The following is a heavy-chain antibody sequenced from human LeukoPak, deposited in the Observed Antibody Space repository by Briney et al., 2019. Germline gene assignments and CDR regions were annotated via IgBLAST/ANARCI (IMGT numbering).Heavy chain of an antibody. J-gene: IGHJ4*02. CDR2: IYPGGSET. CDR1: GYDFSTYW. Sequence: GESLKISCKGLGYDFSTYWNAWVRQRPGKGLEWMGMIYPGGSETRYDPSFQGQVTISADRSTSTAYLQWSSPRASDTAMNYCARASRDGYNQNFDHWGQGTLVTVSS. V-gene: IGHV5-51*01. D-gene: IGHD5-24*01. CDR3: ARASRDGYNQNFDH.